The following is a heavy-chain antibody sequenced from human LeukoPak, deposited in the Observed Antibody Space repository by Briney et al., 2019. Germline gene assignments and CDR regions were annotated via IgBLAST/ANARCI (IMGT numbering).Heavy chain of an antibody. Sequence: ASVKVSCKASGYTFTSYAMHCVRQAPGQRLEWMGWINTGNGNTKYSQKFQGRVTITRDTSANTTYMELSSLRSEDTAVYYCARDYYDILTGYPQGMDVWGKGTTVTVSS. CDR3: ARDYYDILTGYPQGMDV. V-gene: IGHV1-3*04. CDR2: INTGNGNT. J-gene: IGHJ6*04. CDR1: GYTFTSYA. D-gene: IGHD3-9*01.